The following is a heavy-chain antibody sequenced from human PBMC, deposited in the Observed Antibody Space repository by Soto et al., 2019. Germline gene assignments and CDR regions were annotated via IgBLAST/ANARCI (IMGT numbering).Heavy chain of an antibody. D-gene: IGHD2-8*01. V-gene: IGHV1-2*02. Sequence: AAVKVSCKASGDTFTGYYMHWVRQAPGQGLEWMGWINPNSGGTNYAQKFQGRVTMTRDTSISTAYMELSRLRSDDTAVYYCARDTIVLMVYAIPGYYYYYGMDVWGQGTTVTAP. J-gene: IGHJ6*02. CDR1: GDTFTGYY. CDR3: ARDTIVLMVYAIPGYYYYYGMDV. CDR2: INPNSGGT.